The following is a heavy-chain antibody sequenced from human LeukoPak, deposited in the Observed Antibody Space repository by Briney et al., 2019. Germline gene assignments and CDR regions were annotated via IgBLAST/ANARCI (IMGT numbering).Heavy chain of an antibody. CDR1: GYTFTSYG. V-gene: IGHV1-18*01. CDR3: ARTKGPGIAGATAAYYYYYMDV. D-gene: IGHD1-26*01. Sequence: ASVKVSCKASGYTFTSYGISWVRQAPGQGLEWMGWISAYNGNTNYAQKLQGRVTMTTDTSTSTAYMELRSLRSDDTAVYYCARTKGPGIAGATAAYYYYYMDVWGKGTTVTVSS. J-gene: IGHJ6*03. CDR2: ISAYNGNT.